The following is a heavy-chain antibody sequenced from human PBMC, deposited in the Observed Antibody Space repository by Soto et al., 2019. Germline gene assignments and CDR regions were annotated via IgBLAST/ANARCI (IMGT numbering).Heavy chain of an antibody. J-gene: IGHJ1*01. V-gene: IGHV3-23*01. CDR3: AKKEAGSEPFQH. CDR2: ISGSGGST. D-gene: IGHD3-10*01. Sequence: EVQLLESGGGLVQPGGSLRLSCAASGFTFSSYAMSWVRQAPGKGLEWVSAISGSGGSTYYADSVKGRVTISRDNSKNPPVLQMNSLKAEDTAVYYGAKKEAGSEPFQHWGQGTLVTVSS. CDR1: GFTFSSYA.